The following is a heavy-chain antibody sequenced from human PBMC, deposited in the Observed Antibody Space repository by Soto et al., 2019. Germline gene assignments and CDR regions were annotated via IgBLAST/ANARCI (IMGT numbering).Heavy chain of an antibody. D-gene: IGHD3-22*01. V-gene: IGHV3-30*18. J-gene: IGHJ4*02. CDR1: GFTFSSYS. CDR2: ISYDGSNK. Sequence: PGGSLRLSCAASGFTFSSYSMNWVRQAPGKGLEWVAVISYDGSNKYYADSVKGRFTISRDNSKNTLYLQMNSLRAEDTAVYYCAKAGGYYDSSGSLGYWGQGTLVTVSS. CDR3: AKAGGYYDSSGSLGY.